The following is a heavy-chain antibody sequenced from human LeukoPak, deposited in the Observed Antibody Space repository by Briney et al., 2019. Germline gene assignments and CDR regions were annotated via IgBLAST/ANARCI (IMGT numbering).Heavy chain of an antibody. J-gene: IGHJ5*02. CDR2: INHSGST. V-gene: IGHV4-34*01. CDR1: GGSFSGYY. Sequence: KPSETLSLTCAVYGGSFSGYYWSWIRQPPGKGLEWIGEINHSGSTNYNPSLKSRVTISVDTSKNQFSLKLSSVTAADTAVYYCARALRIVVVPAAWFDPWGQGTLVTVSS. D-gene: IGHD2-2*01. CDR3: ARALRIVVVPAAWFDP.